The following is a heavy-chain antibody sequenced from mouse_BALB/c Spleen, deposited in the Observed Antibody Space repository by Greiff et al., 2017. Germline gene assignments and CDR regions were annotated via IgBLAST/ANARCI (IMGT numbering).Heavy chain of an antibody. CDR2: IYPGSGST. V-gene: IGHV1S22*01. J-gene: IGHJ3*01. CDR1: GYTFTSYW. Sequence: LQQPGSELVRPGASVKLSCKASGYTFTSYWMHWVKQRPGQGLEWIGNIYPGSGSTNYDEKFKSKATLTVDTSSSTAYMQLSSLTSEDSAVYYCTREGSLAWFAYWGQGTLVTVSA. CDR3: TREGSLAWFAY. D-gene: IGHD6-2*01.